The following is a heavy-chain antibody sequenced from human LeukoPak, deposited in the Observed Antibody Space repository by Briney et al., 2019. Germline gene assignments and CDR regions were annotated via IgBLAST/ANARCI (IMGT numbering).Heavy chain of an antibody. CDR3: AREGRHVIAAAGTYWFDP. D-gene: IGHD6-13*01. Sequence: EASVKVSCKASGYTFTSYGISWVRQAPGQGLEWMGWISAYNGNTNYAQKLQGRVTMTTDTSTSTAYMELRSLRSDDTAVYYCAREGRHVIAAAGTYWFDPWGQGTLVTVSS. J-gene: IGHJ5*02. CDR2: ISAYNGNT. V-gene: IGHV1-18*01. CDR1: GYTFTSYG.